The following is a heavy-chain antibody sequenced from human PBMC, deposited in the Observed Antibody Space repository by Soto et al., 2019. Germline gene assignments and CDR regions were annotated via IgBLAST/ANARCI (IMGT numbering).Heavy chain of an antibody. D-gene: IGHD2-15*01. Sequence: QLQLQESGSGLVKPSQTLSLTCAVSGGSISSGGYSWSWIRQPPGKGLEWIGYIYHSGSTYYNPSLKSRVTXXXXXXXXXXXXXXXSXXXXXXXXXYCARGQVVAAQHWGQGTLVTVSS. CDR1: GGSISSGGYS. J-gene: IGHJ4*02. CDR2: IYHSGST. CDR3: ARGQVVAAQH. V-gene: IGHV4-30-2*01.